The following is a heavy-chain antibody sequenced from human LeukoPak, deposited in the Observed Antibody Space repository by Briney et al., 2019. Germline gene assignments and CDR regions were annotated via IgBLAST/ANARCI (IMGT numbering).Heavy chain of an antibody. D-gene: IGHD2-15*01. Sequence: GGSLRLSCVASGFTLSGYSLHWVRQAPGKGLEWVAVISYDESYKYYADSVKGRFTISRDKSNNTLYLQMNSLRPEDTAVYSCARDLGGSGSSPDQYLGMDVWGQGTTVTVSS. J-gene: IGHJ6*02. CDR1: GFTLSGYS. V-gene: IGHV3-30*04. CDR2: ISYDESYK. CDR3: ARDLGGSGSSPDQYLGMDV.